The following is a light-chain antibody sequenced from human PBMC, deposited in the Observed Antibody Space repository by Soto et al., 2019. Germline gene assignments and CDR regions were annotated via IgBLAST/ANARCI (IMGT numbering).Light chain of an antibody. J-gene: IGKJ2*02. CDR3: QHYDSVPCT. CDR1: QDIKNY. V-gene: IGKV1-33*01. Sequence: DIQLTQSPSSLSASVGDRVTITCQASQDIKNYLIWYQQKAGEAPNLLIYDASTLETGVSSRCSGSGSGTAFSLTISFLQTEDIVSYYCQHYDSVPCTFGQGTRLEIK. CDR2: DAS.